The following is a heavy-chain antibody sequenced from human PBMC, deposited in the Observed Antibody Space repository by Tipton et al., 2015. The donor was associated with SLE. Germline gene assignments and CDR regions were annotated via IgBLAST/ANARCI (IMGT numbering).Heavy chain of an antibody. CDR3: ARARQGVTTSDFDY. Sequence: TLSLTCTVSDVSISSTYYYWGWIRQPPGKGLEWIGSIYYSGSTYYNPSLKSRVTISVDTSKNQFSLRLSSVTAADTAIYYCARARQGVTTSDFDYWGQGTLVTVSS. CDR2: IYYSGST. J-gene: IGHJ4*02. D-gene: IGHD4-17*01. CDR1: DVSISSTYYY. V-gene: IGHV4-39*07.